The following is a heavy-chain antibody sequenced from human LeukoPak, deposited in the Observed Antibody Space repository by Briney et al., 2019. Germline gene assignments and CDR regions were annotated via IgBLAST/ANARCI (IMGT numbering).Heavy chain of an antibody. CDR3: ARLQDYYDSSGYVGGFDY. Sequence: GGSLRLSCGASGFTFSSYWMSWVRQAPGKGLEWVANIKQDGSEKYYVDSVKGRFTISRDNAKNSLYLQMNSLRAEDTAVYYCARLQDYYDSSGYVGGFDYWGQGTLVTVSS. J-gene: IGHJ4*02. D-gene: IGHD3-22*01. CDR2: IKQDGSEK. CDR1: GFTFSSYW. V-gene: IGHV3-7*01.